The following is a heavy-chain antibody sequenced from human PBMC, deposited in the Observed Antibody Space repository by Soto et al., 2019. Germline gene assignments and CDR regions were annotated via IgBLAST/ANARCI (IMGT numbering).Heavy chain of an antibody. J-gene: IGHJ4*02. D-gene: IGHD2-8*01. CDR1: GGSVSNSNYY. CDR3: VSQRTSVLTQAYFDY. Sequence: PSETLSLTCTLSGGSVSNSNYYWGWIRQSPGKGLEWIGSVYYRGRSYSKSSVKSRVTISVDTSKNQFSLNLNSVTASATAVYFCVSQRTSVLTQAYFDYWGPGALGTVSS. V-gene: IGHV4-39*01. CDR2: VYYRGRS.